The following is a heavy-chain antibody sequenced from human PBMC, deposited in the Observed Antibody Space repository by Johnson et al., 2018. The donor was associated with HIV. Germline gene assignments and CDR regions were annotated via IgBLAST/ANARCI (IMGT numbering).Heavy chain of an antibody. V-gene: IGHV3-33*05. J-gene: IGHJ3*02. CDR1: GFTFSSYG. Sequence: VQLVESGGGVVQPGGSLRLSCAASGFTFSSYGMHWVHQAPGKGLEWVAVISVDGYIKYYADSVKGRFTISRDNAKNSLYLQMNSLRAEDTAVYYCARTPSLPGAFDIWGQGTMVTVSS. CDR3: ARTPSLPGAFDI. CDR2: ISVDGYIK.